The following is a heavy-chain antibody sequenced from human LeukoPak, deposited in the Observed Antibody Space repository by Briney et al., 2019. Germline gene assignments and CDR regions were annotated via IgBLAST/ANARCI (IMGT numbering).Heavy chain of an antibody. J-gene: IGHJ4*02. D-gene: IGHD3-16*01. CDR2: IKQDGSEK. Sequence: PGGSLRLSCAASESTFSRYWMSWVRQAAGKGLEWVANIKQDGSEKYYVDSVKGRFTISRDNAKNSLYLQMNSLRVEDTAVYYCARDNGGPDDYWGQGTLVTVSS. CDR1: ESTFSRYW. V-gene: IGHV3-7*01. CDR3: ARDNGGPDDY.